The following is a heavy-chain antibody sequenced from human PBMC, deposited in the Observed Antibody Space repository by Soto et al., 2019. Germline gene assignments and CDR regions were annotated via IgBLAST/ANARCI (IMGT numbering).Heavy chain of an antibody. CDR1: GASIRGFY. CDR3: VRDGTKTLRDWFDP. CDR2: IYATGTT. Sequence: SETLSLTCTVSGASIRGFYWSWIRKSAGKGLEWIGRIYATGTTDYNPSLKSRVMMSVDTSKKQFSLKLRSVTAADTAVYYCVRDGTKTLRDWFDPWGQGISVTVSS. V-gene: IGHV4-4*07. J-gene: IGHJ5*02. D-gene: IGHD1-1*01.